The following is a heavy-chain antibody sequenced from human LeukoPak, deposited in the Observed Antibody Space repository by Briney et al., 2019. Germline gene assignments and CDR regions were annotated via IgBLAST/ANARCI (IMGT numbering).Heavy chain of an antibody. Sequence: GGSLRLSCAASGFTFSSYAMSWVRQAPGKGLEWVSAISGSGGSTYYADSVKGRFTISRDNSKNTLYLQMNSLRAEDTAVYYYAKEGQTAVDYYYYGMDVWGQGTTVTVSS. V-gene: IGHV3-23*01. D-gene: IGHD2-21*02. CDR3: AKEGQTAVDYYYYGMDV. J-gene: IGHJ6*02. CDR1: GFTFSSYA. CDR2: ISGSGGST.